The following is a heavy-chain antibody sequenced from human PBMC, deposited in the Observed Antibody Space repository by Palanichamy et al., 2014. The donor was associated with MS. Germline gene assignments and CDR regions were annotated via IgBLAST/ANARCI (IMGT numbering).Heavy chain of an antibody. Sequence: QVQLVQSGAEVKKPGASVKVSCKASGYTFTSYAMHWVRQAPGQRLEWMGWINAGNGNTKYSQKFQGRVTITRDTSASTAYMELSSLRSEDTAVYYCARVSHYYDSSGYLGYWGQGTLVTVSS. CDR2: INAGNGNT. D-gene: IGHD3-22*01. J-gene: IGHJ4*02. CDR3: ARVSHYYDSSGYLGY. CDR1: GYTFTSYA. V-gene: IGHV1-3*01.